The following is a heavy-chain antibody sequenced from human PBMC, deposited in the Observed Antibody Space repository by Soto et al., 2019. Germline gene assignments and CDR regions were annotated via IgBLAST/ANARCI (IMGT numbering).Heavy chain of an antibody. V-gene: IGHV1-69*02. D-gene: IGHD6-13*01. CDR2: IIPILGIA. J-gene: IGHJ5*02. Sequence: SVKVSFKASGGTFSSYTISWVRQAPGQGLEWMGRIIPILGIANYAQKFQGRVTITADKSTSTAYMELSSLRSEDTAVYYCARVRGSSSNWFDPWGQGTLVTVSS. CDR3: ARVRGSSSNWFDP. CDR1: GGTFSSYT.